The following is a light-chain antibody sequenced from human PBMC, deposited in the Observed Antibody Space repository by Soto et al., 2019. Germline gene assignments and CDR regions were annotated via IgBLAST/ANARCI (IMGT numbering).Light chain of an antibody. CDR2: DVS. Sequence: QSVLTQPRSVSGSPGQSVTISCTGTSSDVGTYYFFSWYQQHPGKAPRLMIFDVSDRPSGVPDRFSGPKSGNTASLTISGPQAEDEADYYCCLYAVXFYVVGTGTKVXV. J-gene: IGLJ1*01. CDR1: SSDVGTYYF. CDR3: CLYAVXFYV. V-gene: IGLV2-11*01.